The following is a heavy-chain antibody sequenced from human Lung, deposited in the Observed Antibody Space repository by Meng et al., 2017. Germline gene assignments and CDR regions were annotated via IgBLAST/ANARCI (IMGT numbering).Heavy chain of an antibody. V-gene: IGHV3-15*01. CDR1: GFYFNNAW. Sequence: VGAGGDLVKPGGSLRLSWAASGFYFNNAWMSWVRQAPGKGLEWVGRIKSNTDGGTAEYAAPVTGRFTISRDDSKSTLYLQMSGLRIDDTGVYYCTWDDKAVSDYWGQGTLVTVSS. CDR3: TWDDKAVSDY. CDR2: IKSNTDGGTA. J-gene: IGHJ4*02. D-gene: IGHD1-26*01.